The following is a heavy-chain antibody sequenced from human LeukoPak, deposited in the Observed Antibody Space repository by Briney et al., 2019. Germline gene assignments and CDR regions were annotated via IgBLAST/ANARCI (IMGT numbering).Heavy chain of an antibody. V-gene: IGHV1-8*01. D-gene: IGHD2-15*01. CDR2: MNPNSGNT. CDR3: ARAVYCSGGSCYPIFDY. Sequence: ASVKVSCKASGYTFTSYDINWVRQATGQGLEWMGWMNPNSGNTGYAQKFQGRVTMTRNTSISTAYMELSSLRSEDTAVYYCARAVYCSGGSCYPIFDYWGQGTLVTVSS. CDR1: GYTFTSYD. J-gene: IGHJ4*02.